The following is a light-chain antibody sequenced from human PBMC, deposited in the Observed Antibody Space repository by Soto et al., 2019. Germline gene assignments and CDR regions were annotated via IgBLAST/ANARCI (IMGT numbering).Light chain of an antibody. J-gene: IGKJ1*01. V-gene: IGKV3-20*01. Sequence: DIVLTQSPATLSLSPGERATLSCRASQSLSNNYLAWYQEKPGQSPRLLFYGASTRAAGIPDRFSGSGSGTYFTLTITRLEPEDFAVKYCQNYGGSLPWTFGPGTKVEV. CDR2: GAS. CDR3: QNYGGSLPWT. CDR1: QSLSNNY.